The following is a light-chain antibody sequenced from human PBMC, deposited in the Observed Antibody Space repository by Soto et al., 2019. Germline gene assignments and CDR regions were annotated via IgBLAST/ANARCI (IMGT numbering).Light chain of an antibody. J-gene: IGLJ1*01. CDR2: SNN. CDR3: AAWDDSLNGYV. Sequence: QSVLTQPPSASGTPGQRFTISCSLISYNIGSNTVNWYQQLPGTAPKLLIYSNNQRPSGVPDRFSGSKSGTSASLAISGLQSEDEADYYCAAWDDSLNGYVFATGTKVTVL. CDR1: SYNIGSNT. V-gene: IGLV1-44*01.